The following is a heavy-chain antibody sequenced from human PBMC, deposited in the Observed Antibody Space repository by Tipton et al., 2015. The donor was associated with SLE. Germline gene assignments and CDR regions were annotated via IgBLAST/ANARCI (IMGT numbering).Heavy chain of an antibody. D-gene: IGHD3-22*01. Sequence: LRLSCTVSGDSMNSGVYYWGWIRQPPGKGLEWIGSIYQSGNTYYNPSLKSRISMSTDTFKNQVLLRLSSVTAADTAVYYCARHDYDDNGYYMHYFDYWGQGTLVTVSS. CDR3: ARHDYDDNGYYMHYFDY. CDR2: IYQSGNT. CDR1: GDSMNSGVYY. V-gene: IGHV4-38-2*02. J-gene: IGHJ4*02.